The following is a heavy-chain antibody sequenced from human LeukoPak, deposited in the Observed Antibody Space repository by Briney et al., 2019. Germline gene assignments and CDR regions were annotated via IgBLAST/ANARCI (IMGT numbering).Heavy chain of an antibody. CDR1: GFTFSTYS. Sequence: GGSLRLSCAVSGFTFSTYSMNWLRQAPGKGLEWVSSISSGSGYIYQADSVKGRFTISRDNAKNSLYLQMNSLRAEDTAVYYCARGLVGATSVYFDYWGQGTLVTVSS. J-gene: IGHJ4*02. CDR2: ISSGSGYI. V-gene: IGHV3-21*01. D-gene: IGHD1-26*01. CDR3: ARGLVGATSVYFDY.